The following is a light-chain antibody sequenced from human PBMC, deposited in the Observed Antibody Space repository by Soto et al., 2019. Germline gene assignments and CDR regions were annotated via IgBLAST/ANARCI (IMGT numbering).Light chain of an antibody. V-gene: IGKV3-20*01. CDR1: QSVSSSY. J-gene: IGKJ4*01. CDR2: GAS. Sequence: EIVLTQSPGTLSLSPGERATLSCRASQSVSSSYLAWSQQKPGQAPRLLIYGASSRATGIPDGCSGSGSGTDFTLTISRLEPEDFAVYYCQQYDSSPLAFGGGTKVDIK. CDR3: QQYDSSPLA.